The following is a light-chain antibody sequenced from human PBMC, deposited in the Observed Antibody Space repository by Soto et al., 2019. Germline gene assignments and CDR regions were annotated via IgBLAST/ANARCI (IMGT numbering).Light chain of an antibody. Sequence: QSALTQPASVSGSPGQSITISCTGTSSDVGIYNLVSWYQQHPGKAPKLMIYEGSTRPSGVSSRFFGSQSGNTASLTISGLQAEDEDDYYCCSNARGSTLVFGGGTKVTVL. CDR2: EGS. V-gene: IGLV2-23*01. CDR1: SSDVGIYNL. J-gene: IGLJ3*02. CDR3: CSNARGSTLV.